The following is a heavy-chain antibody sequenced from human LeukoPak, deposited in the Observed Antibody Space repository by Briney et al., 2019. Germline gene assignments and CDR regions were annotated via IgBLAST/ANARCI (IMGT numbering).Heavy chain of an antibody. CDR1: GFTVSNNY. J-gene: IGHJ4*02. D-gene: IGHD3-10*01. CDR2: IQSAGNT. V-gene: IGHV3-53*01. Sequence: GGSLRLSCAASGFTVSNNYMSWVRQAPGKGLEWVSVIQSAGNTYYADSVKGRFTISRDNSKYTLYLQMNSLRAEDTAVYYCARTVGGFTKYYFDYWGQGTLVTVSS. CDR3: ARTVGGFTKYYFDY.